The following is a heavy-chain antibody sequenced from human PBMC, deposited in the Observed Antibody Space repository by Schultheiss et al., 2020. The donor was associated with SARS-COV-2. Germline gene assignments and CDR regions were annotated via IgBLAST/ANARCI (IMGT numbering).Heavy chain of an antibody. J-gene: IGHJ6*02. CDR3: ARQYSGSLTV. V-gene: IGHV4-61*03. CDR2: INHSGST. D-gene: IGHD1-26*01. CDR1: GGSISSGGYY. Sequence: SETLSLTCTVSGGSISSGGYYWSWIRQHPGKGLEWIGEINHSGSTNYNPSLKSRVTISVDTSKNHFSLKLSSVTAADTAVYYCARQYSGSLTVWGQGTTVTVSS.